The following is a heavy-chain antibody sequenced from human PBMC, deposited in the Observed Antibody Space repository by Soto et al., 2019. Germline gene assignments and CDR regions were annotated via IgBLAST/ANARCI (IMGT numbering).Heavy chain of an antibody. D-gene: IGHD2-2*01. CDR3: ARLPDYCSSTSCYGMDV. CDR2: IYYSGST. V-gene: IGHV4-39*01. CDR1: GGSISSSSYY. Sequence: SETLSLTCTVSGGSISSSSYYWGWIRQPPGKGLEWIGSIYYSGSTYYNPSLKSRVTISVDTSKNQFSLKQSSVTAADTAVYYCARLPDYCSSTSCYGMDVWGQGTTVTVSS. J-gene: IGHJ6*02.